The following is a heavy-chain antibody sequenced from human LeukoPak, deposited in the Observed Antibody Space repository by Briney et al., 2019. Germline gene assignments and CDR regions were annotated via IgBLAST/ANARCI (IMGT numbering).Heavy chain of an antibody. Sequence: GGSLRLSCAASGFTFSSYWMSWVRQAPGKGLEWVANIKQDGSEKYYVDSVKGRFTISRDNAKNSLYLQMNSLRAEDTAVYYSATETSDFWSGYFDYWGQGTLVTVSS. D-gene: IGHD3-3*01. CDR3: ATETSDFWSGYFDY. V-gene: IGHV3-7*01. CDR2: IKQDGSEK. J-gene: IGHJ4*02. CDR1: GFTFSSYW.